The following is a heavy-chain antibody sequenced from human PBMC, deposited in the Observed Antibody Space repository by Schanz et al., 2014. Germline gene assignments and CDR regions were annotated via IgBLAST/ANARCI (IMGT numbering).Heavy chain of an antibody. Sequence: EGQLLESGGGLIQPGGSLRLSCAASGFTFSDHYMDWVRQAPGKGLEWVANIKQDGSEKYYVDAVKGRFTISRDNAKNSMYLHMKSLRGEDTAVYYCASPSGYSDYGTYFDFWGQGTLVTVSS. CDR3: ASPSGYSDYGTYFDF. J-gene: IGHJ4*02. CDR2: IKQDGSEK. V-gene: IGHV3-7*01. CDR1: GFTFSDHY. D-gene: IGHD5-12*01.